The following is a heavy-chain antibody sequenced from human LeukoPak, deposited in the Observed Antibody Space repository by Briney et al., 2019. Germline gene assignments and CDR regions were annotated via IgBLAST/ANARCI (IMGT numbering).Heavy chain of an antibody. Sequence: SETLSLTCTVSGVSISSYYRSWIRQPPGKGLEWIGYIYYSGGTNYNPSLKSRVTISVDTSKNQFSLKRSSVTAADTAVYYCARAFSVADFWGQGTLVTVSS. CDR1: GVSISSYY. J-gene: IGHJ4*02. V-gene: IGHV4-59*01. D-gene: IGHD3-3*02. CDR3: ARAFSVADF. CDR2: IYYSGGT.